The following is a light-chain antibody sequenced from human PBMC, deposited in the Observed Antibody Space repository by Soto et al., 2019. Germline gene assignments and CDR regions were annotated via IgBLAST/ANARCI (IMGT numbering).Light chain of an antibody. Sequence: EIVLTQSPGTLSVSPGERVTLSCRASQNIRRSLAWYQQKPGQAPRLLIYGASSRATGIPDRFSGSGSGTDFTLTISRLEPEDFAVYYCQQYGRSVPITFGQGTRLEIK. J-gene: IGKJ5*01. CDR1: QNIRRS. CDR3: QQYGRSVPIT. V-gene: IGKV3-20*01. CDR2: GAS.